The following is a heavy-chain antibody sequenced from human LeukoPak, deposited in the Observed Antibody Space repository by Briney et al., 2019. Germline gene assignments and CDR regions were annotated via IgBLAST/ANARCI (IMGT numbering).Heavy chain of an antibody. CDR2: IYSEGNT. V-gene: IGHV3-53*01. J-gene: IGHJ5*02. CDR1: GFTFSDYY. D-gene: IGHD3/OR15-3a*01. Sequence: GGSLRLSCAASGFTFSDYYMSWVRQAPGKGLEWVSIIYSEGNTYHAESVKGRFTISRDSSKNTVYLQMNSLRGEDAAMYYCVRSSSWTGLLDQWGQGTLVTVSS. CDR3: VRSSSWTGLLDQ.